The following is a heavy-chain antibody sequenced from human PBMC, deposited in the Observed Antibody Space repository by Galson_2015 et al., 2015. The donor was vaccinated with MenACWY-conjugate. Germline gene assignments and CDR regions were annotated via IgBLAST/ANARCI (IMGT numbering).Heavy chain of an antibody. Sequence: SLRLSCAASGFTFSSYAMHWVRQAPGKGLEWVAVISFVGSQQYYADSMKGRFTISRDNSKNTLFLQMNSLRHEDAAVYYCARDRQHLSRIGYFDYWGQGTLVTVSS. V-gene: IGHV3-30*04. CDR3: ARDRQHLSRIGYFDY. CDR2: ISFVGSQQ. CDR1: GFTFSSYA. J-gene: IGHJ4*02. D-gene: IGHD3-10*01.